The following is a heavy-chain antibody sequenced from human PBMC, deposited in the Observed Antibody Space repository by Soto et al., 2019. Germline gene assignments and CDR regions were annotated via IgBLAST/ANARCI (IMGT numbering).Heavy chain of an antibody. CDR2: IYCSGST. V-gene: IGHV4-61*01. J-gene: IGHJ4*02. D-gene: IGHD6-13*01. Sequence: SETLSLTCTVSGGSVSSGSYYWSWIRQPPGKGLEWIGYIYCSGSTNYNPSLKSRVTISVDTSKNQFSLKLSSVTAADTAVYYCARSKGIAATTDYWGQGTLVAVSS. CDR1: GGSVSSGSYY. CDR3: ARSKGIAATTDY.